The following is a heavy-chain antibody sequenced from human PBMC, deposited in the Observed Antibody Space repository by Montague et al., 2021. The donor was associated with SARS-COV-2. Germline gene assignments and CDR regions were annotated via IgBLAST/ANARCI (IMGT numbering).Heavy chain of an antibody. CDR1: GGSVSDYY. J-gene: IGHJ4*02. V-gene: IGHV4-30-4*08. CDR3: ARVRDSSGHDY. CDR2: IFYSGSA. D-gene: IGHD3-22*01. Sequence: TLSLTCAVYGGSVSDYYWSWIRQPPGKGLEWIGYIFYSGSAYYSPSLESRSTISIGTSKNQFSLRLTSVTAADTAVYYCARVRDSSGHDYWGQGTLVTVSS.